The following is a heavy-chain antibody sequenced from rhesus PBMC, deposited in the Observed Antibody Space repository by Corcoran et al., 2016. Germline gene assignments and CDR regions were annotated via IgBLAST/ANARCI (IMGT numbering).Heavy chain of an antibody. D-gene: IGHD6-19*01. J-gene: IGHJ4*01. CDR2: SGGSSGRT. Sequence: VQLPDSGPGLVKPSETLSLTCAVSGGSLSGYFWGWFRQPPGKGLEWIGYSGGSSGRTNYKPTRKSRVTITTDTSKNQFSLKLSSVTAADTAVYYCARDLYTSSPYYWGQGVLVTVSS. V-gene: IGHV4-165*01. CDR3: ARDLYTSSPYY. CDR1: GGSLSGYF.